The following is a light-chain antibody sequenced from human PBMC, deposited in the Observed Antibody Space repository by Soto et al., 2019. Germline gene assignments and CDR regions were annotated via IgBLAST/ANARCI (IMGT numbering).Light chain of an antibody. V-gene: IGLV7-43*01. CDR3: LLYYGGAVV. CDR2: STD. Sequence: QAVVTQEPSLTVSPGGTVTLTCASSTGTVTSGHYPNWLQQKPGQAPRALIYSTDTRHSWTPARFAGSLLGGKAALTLSGVQPAEEYDDCCLLYYGGAVVFGGGTKVTVL. CDR1: TGTVTSGHY. J-gene: IGLJ2*01.